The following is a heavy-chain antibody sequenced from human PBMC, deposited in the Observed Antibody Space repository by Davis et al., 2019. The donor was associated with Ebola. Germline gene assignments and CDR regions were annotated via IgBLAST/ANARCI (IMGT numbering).Heavy chain of an antibody. Sequence: SETLSLTCTVSGGSTSSYYWSCIRQPPGKGLEWIGYIYHSGSTYYNPSLRTRVTISVDRSKNQFSLKLSSVTAADTAVYYCASFMTPVTTGWFDPWGQGTLVTVSS. CDR2: IYHSGST. V-gene: IGHV4-59*12. CDR1: GGSTSSYY. CDR3: ASFMTPVTTGWFDP. J-gene: IGHJ5*02. D-gene: IGHD4-11*01.